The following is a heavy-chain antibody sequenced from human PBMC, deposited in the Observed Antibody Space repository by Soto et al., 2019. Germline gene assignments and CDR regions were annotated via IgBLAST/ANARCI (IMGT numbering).Heavy chain of an antibody. CDR3: ASRHSSPYFDY. CDR2: IYYSGST. CDR1: GGSISSGDYY. V-gene: IGHV4-30-4*01. D-gene: IGHD6-13*01. J-gene: IGHJ4*02. Sequence: QVQLQESGPGLVKPSQTLSLTCTVSGGSISSGDYYWSWIRQPPGKGLEWIGSIYYSGSTYSNPSRKRRVTRAGDTSKNQFSLKLNSGTAADTAVYYCASRHSSPYFDYWGQGTLVTVSS.